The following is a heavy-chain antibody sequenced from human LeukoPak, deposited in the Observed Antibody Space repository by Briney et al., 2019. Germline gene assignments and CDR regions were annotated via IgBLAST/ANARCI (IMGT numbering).Heavy chain of an antibody. CDR1: GFTFSSYG. CDR2: ISGSGGST. J-gene: IGHJ5*02. D-gene: IGHD3-10*01. V-gene: IGHV3-23*01. Sequence: PGGTLRLSCAASGFTFSSYGMSWVRQAPGKGLEWVSAISGSGGSTYYADSVKGRFTISRDNSKNTLYLQMNSLRAEDTAVYYCARVSTTFGCYGSGSLNWFDPWGQGTLVTVSS. CDR3: ARVSTTFGCYGSGSLNWFDP.